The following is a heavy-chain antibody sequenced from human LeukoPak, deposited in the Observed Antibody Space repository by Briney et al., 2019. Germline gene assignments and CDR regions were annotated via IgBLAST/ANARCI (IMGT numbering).Heavy chain of an antibody. V-gene: IGHV4-59*01. CDR2: IYYSGST. Sequence: SETLSLTCTVSGGSISGYYWSWIRQPPGKGLEWIGYIYYSGSTNYNPSLKSRVTISVDTSKNQFSLKLSSVTAADTAVYYCARGSEGLRLGELSFLFDYWGQGTLVTVSS. J-gene: IGHJ4*02. CDR1: GGSISGYY. CDR3: ARGSEGLRLGELSFLFDY. D-gene: IGHD3-16*02.